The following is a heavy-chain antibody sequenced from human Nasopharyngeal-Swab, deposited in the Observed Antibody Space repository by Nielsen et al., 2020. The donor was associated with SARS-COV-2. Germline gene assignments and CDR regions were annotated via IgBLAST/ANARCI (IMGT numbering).Heavy chain of an antibody. CDR3: ARGKVVVVVAATPNYYYGMDV. CDR1: GYTFTCYY. J-gene: IGHJ6*02. V-gene: IGHV1-2*06. CDR2: INPNSGGT. Sequence: ASVKVSCKASGYTFTCYYMHWVRQAPGQGLEWMGRINPNSGGTNYAQKFQGRVTMTEDTSTDTAYMELSSLRSEDTAVYYCARGKVVVVVAATPNYYYGMDVWGQGTTVTVSS. D-gene: IGHD2-15*01.